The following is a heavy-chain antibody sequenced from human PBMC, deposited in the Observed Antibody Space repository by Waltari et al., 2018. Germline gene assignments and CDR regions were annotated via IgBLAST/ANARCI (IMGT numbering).Heavy chain of an antibody. Sequence: QVQLVESGGGVVQPGGSLRLSCAASGFTFSSYGMHWVRQAPGKGLEWVAFIRYDGSNKYYADSVKGRFTISRDNSKNTLYLQMNSLRAEDTAVYYCAKDRSEDYYYMDVWGKGTTVTVSS. CDR2: IRYDGSNK. V-gene: IGHV3-30*02. D-gene: IGHD2-15*01. CDR3: AKDRSEDYYYMDV. J-gene: IGHJ6*03. CDR1: GFTFSSYG.